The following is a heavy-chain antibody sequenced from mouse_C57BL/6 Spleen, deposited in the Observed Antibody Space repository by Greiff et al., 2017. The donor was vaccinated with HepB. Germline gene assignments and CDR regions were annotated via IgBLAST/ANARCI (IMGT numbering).Heavy chain of an antibody. D-gene: IGHD3-2*02. CDR3: ARRDSSGPFAY. CDR1: GYAFSSSW. Sequence: QVQLQQSGPELVKPGASVKISCKASGYAFSSSWMNWVKQRPGKGLEWIVRIYPGDGDTNYNGKFKGKATLTADKSSSTAYMQLSSLTSEDSAVYFCARRDSSGPFAYWGQGTLVTVSA. CDR2: IYPGDGDT. V-gene: IGHV1-82*01. J-gene: IGHJ3*01.